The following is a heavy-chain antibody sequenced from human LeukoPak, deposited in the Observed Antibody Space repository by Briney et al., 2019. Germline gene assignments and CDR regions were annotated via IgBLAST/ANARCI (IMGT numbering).Heavy chain of an antibody. V-gene: IGHV3-11*01. CDR1: GFIFTDYF. CDR3: ARSYSGSRRGNFDQ. J-gene: IGHJ5*02. D-gene: IGHD1-26*01. Sequence: GGSLRLSCAASGFIFTDYFINWVRQAPGKGPEWVSYISSDGTTIEYAESVKGRFTISRDNAKNSVHLQMNSLRAEDTAVYYCARSYSGSRRGNFDQWGQGTLITVSS. CDR2: ISSDGTTI.